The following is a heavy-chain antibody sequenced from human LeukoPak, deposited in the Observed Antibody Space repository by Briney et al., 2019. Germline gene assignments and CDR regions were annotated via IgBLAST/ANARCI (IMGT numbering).Heavy chain of an antibody. CDR3: ARGGYDFWSGYLGGGPYYFDY. CDR2: IKQDGSEE. Sequence: GGSLRLSCAASGFTFSSYWMTWVRQASGKGLEWVANIKQDGSEEYYVDSVKGRFTISRDNAKNSLYLQMNSLRDEDTAVYYCARGGYDFWSGYLGGGPYYFDYWGQGTLVTVSS. D-gene: IGHD3-3*01. V-gene: IGHV3-7*01. CDR1: GFTFSSYW. J-gene: IGHJ4*02.